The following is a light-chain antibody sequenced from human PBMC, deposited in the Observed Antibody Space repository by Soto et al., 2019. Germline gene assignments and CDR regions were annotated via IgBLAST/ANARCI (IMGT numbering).Light chain of an antibody. Sequence: QSALTQPASVSGSPGQSITISCTGTSSDVGSYNLVSWYQQHPGKAPKLMIYEGSKRPSGVSNRFSXXXSGNTAXLTISGLQAEDEADYYCCSYAGSVVFGGGTKLTVL. J-gene: IGLJ2*01. CDR3: CSYAGSVV. CDR2: EGS. CDR1: SSDVGSYNL. V-gene: IGLV2-23*01.